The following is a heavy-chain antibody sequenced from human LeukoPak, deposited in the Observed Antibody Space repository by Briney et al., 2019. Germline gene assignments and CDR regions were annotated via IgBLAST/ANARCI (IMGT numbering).Heavy chain of an antibody. CDR2: INSDGSST. Sequence: QPGGSLRLSCAASGFTFSSYWMHWVRQAPGKGLVWVSRINSDGSSTSYADSVKGRFTISRDNANNTLYLQMNSLRAEDTAVYYCARGEDSSSFYYYMDVWGKGTTVTVSS. D-gene: IGHD6-13*01. CDR3: ARGEDSSSFYYYMDV. J-gene: IGHJ6*03. V-gene: IGHV3-74*01. CDR1: GFTFSSYW.